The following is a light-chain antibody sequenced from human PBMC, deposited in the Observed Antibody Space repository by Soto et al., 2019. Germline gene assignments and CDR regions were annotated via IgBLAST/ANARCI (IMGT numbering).Light chain of an antibody. Sequence: DIVMTQSPDSLAVSLGERTTINCKSSQSLFYSSNNKNFLAWYQQKAGQPPKLLIYCASTRESGVPDRFSGSGSGAEFNLTINSLQAEDAGVYYCQHYFTTPRTFGQGTRLES. CDR3: QHYFTTPRT. CDR1: QSLFYSSNNKNF. J-gene: IGKJ2*01. V-gene: IGKV4-1*01. CDR2: CAS.